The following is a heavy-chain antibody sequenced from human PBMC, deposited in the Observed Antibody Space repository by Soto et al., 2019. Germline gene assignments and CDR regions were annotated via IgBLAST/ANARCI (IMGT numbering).Heavy chain of an antibody. CDR1: GGSFRGYY. Sequence: PSETLSLTCGVYGGSFRGYYWSGSRQPPGKGLEWIGEINHSGSTNYNPSLKSRVTISVDTSKNQFSLKLSSVTAADTAVYYCARYVSLWLPPYYYGIDLWGQGTTVTVSS. J-gene: IGHJ6*02. D-gene: IGHD3-10*01. V-gene: IGHV4-34*01. CDR3: ARYVSLWLPPYYYGIDL. CDR2: INHSGST.